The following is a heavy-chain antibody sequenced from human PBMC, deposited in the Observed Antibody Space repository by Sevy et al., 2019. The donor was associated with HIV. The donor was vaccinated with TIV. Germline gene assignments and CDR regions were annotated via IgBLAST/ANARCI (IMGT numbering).Heavy chain of an antibody. CDR2: IMPGGIT. D-gene: IGHD1-26*01. Sequence: SETLSLTCAVYGGSFSGYYWTWIRQPPGKGLEWIGEIMPGGITNYNPSLKGRVTISIDTSKNQFSLKVKSVTAADTAIYYCARGQWEHPFWGQGTQVTVSS. CDR3: ARGQWEHPF. CDR1: GGSFSGYY. J-gene: IGHJ4*02. V-gene: IGHV4-34*01.